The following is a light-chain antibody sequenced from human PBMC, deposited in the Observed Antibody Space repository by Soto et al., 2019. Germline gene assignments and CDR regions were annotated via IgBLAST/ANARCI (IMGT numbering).Light chain of an antibody. CDR1: QSVSSYY. CDR3: HQYGDSPQT. J-gene: IGKJ1*01. V-gene: IGKV3-20*01. CDR2: AAS. Sequence: EIVLTQSPGPLSLSPGERATLSCRASQSVSSYYLAWYQQKPGQAPRLLIYAASSRATGIPDRFSGGGSGTDFTLTINRLEPEDFAVYFCHQYGDSPQTLGQGTKVDIK.